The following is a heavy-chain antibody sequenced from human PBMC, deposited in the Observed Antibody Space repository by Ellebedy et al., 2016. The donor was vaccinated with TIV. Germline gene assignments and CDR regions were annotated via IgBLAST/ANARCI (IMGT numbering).Heavy chain of an antibody. D-gene: IGHD1/OR15-1a*01. CDR1: GFTYDIFW. V-gene: IGHV3-7*04. Sequence: GESLKISCEVYGFTYDIFWMSWVRQAPGKGLEWVGNINQDGSEKCYGDSVKGRFTISRDNAKNSVYLQMNSLRAEDTAVYYCARENWYNDYWGQGTLVTVSS. J-gene: IGHJ4*02. CDR3: ARENWYNDY. CDR2: INQDGSEK.